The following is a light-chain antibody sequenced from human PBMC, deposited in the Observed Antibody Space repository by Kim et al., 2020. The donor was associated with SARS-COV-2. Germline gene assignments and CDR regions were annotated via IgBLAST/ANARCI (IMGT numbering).Light chain of an antibody. CDR1: QSVSSGY. J-gene: IGKJ4*01. Sequence: EIVLTQSPGTLSLSPGERVTLSCRASQSVSSGYLAWYQQKPGQAPRLLIYGASNRATGIPDRFSGSVSGTDFTLTISRLEPEDFAVYYCQQYDSPPLTFGGGTKVDIK. CDR3: QQYDSPPLT. V-gene: IGKV3-20*01. CDR2: GAS.